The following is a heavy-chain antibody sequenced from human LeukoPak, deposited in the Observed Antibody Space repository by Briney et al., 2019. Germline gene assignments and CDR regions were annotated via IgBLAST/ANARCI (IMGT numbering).Heavy chain of an antibody. CDR2: INHSGST. CDR1: GGSINTYH. J-gene: IGHJ4*02. D-gene: IGHD3-10*01. Sequence: KPSETLSLTCTVSGGSINTYHWSWIRQPAGKGLEWIGKINHSGSTNYNPSLKSRVTISVDTSKNQFSLKLSSVTAADTAVYYCARDRYYYGSGSYYFDYWGQGTLVTVSS. V-gene: IGHV4-34*01. CDR3: ARDRYYYGSGSYYFDY.